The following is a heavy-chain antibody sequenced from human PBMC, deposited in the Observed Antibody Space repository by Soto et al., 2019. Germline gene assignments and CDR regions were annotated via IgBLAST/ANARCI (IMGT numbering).Heavy chain of an antibody. CDR1: GYIFISYY. V-gene: IGHV1-46*01. Sequence: QVQLVQSGAEVKKPGASVKVSCMASGYIFISYYIHWVRQAPGQGIEWMGIINPGGGSTSYAEKFQGRVTMTRDTSTSTVYMELSSLRSEDTAVYYCARLYCAGDSSIIPGDYYYGMDVWGQGTTVTVSS. D-gene: IGHD2-21*02. CDR3: ARLYCAGDSSIIPGDYYYGMDV. CDR2: INPGGGST. J-gene: IGHJ6*02.